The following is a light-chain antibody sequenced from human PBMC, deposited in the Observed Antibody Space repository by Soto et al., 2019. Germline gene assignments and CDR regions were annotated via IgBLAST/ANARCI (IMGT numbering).Light chain of an antibody. Sequence: QSVRTQPAYVSGSAGQSITISCTGTSSDVGGYNYVSWYQQHPGKAPKLMIYEVSNRPSGVSNRFSGSKSGNTASLTISGLQAEDEADYYCSSYTSSSTYVVFGGGTKVTVL. CDR1: SSDVGGYNY. CDR2: EVS. V-gene: IGLV2-14*01. CDR3: SSYTSSSTYVV. J-gene: IGLJ2*01.